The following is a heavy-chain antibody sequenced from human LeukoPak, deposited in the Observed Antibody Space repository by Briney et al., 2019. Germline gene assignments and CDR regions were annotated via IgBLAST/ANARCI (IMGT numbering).Heavy chain of an antibody. CDR3: ARHVPQWLEDNWFDP. CDR2: IYYSGST. J-gene: IGHJ5*02. V-gene: IGHV4-39*01. Sequence: KASETLSLTCTVSGGSISSSSYYWGWIRQPPGKGLEWIGSIYYSGSTYYNPSLKSRVTISVDTSKNQFSLKLSSVTAADTAVYYCARHVPQWLEDNWFDPWGQGTLVTVSS. D-gene: IGHD6-19*01. CDR1: GGSISSSSYY.